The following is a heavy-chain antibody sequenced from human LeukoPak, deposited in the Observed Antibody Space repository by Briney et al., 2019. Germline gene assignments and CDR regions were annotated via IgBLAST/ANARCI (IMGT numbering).Heavy chain of an antibody. Sequence: VASVKVSCKASGYTFTSYGISWVRQAPGQGLEWMGWISAYNGNTNYAQKLQGRVTMTTDTSTSTAYMELRSLRSDDTAVYYCARDYCSGGSCYFYFDYWGQGTLVTVSS. D-gene: IGHD2-15*01. CDR2: ISAYNGNT. J-gene: IGHJ4*02. CDR1: GYTFTSYG. CDR3: ARDYCSGGSCYFYFDY. V-gene: IGHV1-18*01.